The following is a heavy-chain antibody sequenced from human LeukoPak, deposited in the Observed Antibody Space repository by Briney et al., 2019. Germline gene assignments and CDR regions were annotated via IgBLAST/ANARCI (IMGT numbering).Heavy chain of an antibody. CDR1: GFTVSGNY. V-gene: IGHV3-66*01. Sequence: PGGSLRLSCAASGFTVSGNYMSWVRQAPGKGLEWVSIIYSGDSTYYADSVKGRFTISRDNSKNTLYLQMNSLRAEDTAVYYCARVFWVKDGFIGAFDIWGQGTMVTVSS. D-gene: IGHD3-3*01. CDR2: IYSGDST. CDR3: ARVFWVKDGFIGAFDI. J-gene: IGHJ3*02.